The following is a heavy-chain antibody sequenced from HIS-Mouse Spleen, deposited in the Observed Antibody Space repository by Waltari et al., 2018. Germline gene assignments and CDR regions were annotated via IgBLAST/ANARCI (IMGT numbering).Heavy chain of an antibody. V-gene: IGHV2-26*01. CDR1: GFSLSNARMG. D-gene: IGHD1-7*01. Sequence: QVTLKESGPVLVKPTETLTLTCTVSGFSLSNARMGVSWIRQPPGKALEWLAHIFSNDEKSYSTSLKSRLTISKATSKSQVVLTMTNMDPVDTATYYCARISRRYNWNYWFDPWGQGTLVTVSS. CDR3: ARISRRYNWNYWFDP. CDR2: IFSNDEK. J-gene: IGHJ5*02.